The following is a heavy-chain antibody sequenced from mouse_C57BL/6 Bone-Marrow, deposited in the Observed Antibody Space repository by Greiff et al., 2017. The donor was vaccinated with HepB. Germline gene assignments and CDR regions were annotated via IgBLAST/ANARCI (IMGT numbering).Heavy chain of an antibody. CDR3: ASRLRFWFAY. CDR2: IYPRSGNT. J-gene: IGHJ3*01. V-gene: IGHV1-81*01. D-gene: IGHD1-1*01. CDR1: GYTFTSYG. Sequence: VQLQQSGAELARPGASVKLSCKASGYTFTSYGISWVKQRTGQSLEWIGEIYPRSGNTYYNEKFKGKATLTADKSSSTAYMELRSLTSEDSAVYFCASRLRFWFAYWGQGTLVTVSA.